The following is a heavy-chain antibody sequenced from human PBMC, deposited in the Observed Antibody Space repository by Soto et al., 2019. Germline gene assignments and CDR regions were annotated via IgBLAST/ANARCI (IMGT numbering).Heavy chain of an antibody. CDR3: TRDHGYGYGMGV. D-gene: IGHD5-12*01. V-gene: IGHV3-48*01. J-gene: IGHJ6*02. Sequence: GGSLRLSCAASGFTFSTYSMNWVRQAPGKGLEWISYITKSSRTIYYADSVKGRFTISRDNAKNSLYLQMNSLRAEDTAVYYCTRDHGYGYGMGVWGQGTTVTVSS. CDR2: ITKSSRTI. CDR1: GFTFSTYS.